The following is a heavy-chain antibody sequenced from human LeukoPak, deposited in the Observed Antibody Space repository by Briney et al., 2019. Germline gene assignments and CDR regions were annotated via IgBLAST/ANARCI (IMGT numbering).Heavy chain of an antibody. Sequence: PGGSLRLSCVASGFTFSSYWMSWVRQAPGKGLEWVANIKEDGSEKYYVDSVKGRFTISRDNAKSSLYLEMNSLRAEDTAVYYCAKPYTAMPFYYYYMDVWGKGTTVTVSS. CDR3: AKPYTAMPFYYYYMDV. V-gene: IGHV3-7*01. CDR2: IKEDGSEK. CDR1: GFTFSSYW. D-gene: IGHD5-18*01. J-gene: IGHJ6*03.